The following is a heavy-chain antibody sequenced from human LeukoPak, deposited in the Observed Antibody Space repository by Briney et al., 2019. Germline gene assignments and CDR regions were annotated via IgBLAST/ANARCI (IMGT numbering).Heavy chain of an antibody. J-gene: IGHJ3*02. V-gene: IGHV5-51*01. CDR2: IYPGDSDT. Sequence: GESLKISCKGSGYIFTSYWIGWVRQMPGKGLEWMGIIYPGDSDTRYSPSFQSQVTISADKSISTAYLQWSSLKASDTAMYYCARQANSNYYDSSGPKAFDIWGQGTMVTVSS. CDR1: GYIFTSYW. CDR3: ARQANSNYYDSSGPKAFDI. D-gene: IGHD3-22*01.